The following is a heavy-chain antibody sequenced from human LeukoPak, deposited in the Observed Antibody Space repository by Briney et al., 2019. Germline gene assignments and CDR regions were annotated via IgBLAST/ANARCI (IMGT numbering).Heavy chain of an antibody. CDR2: ISGAGGST. CDR3: AKDRAYGGNSEVVS. D-gene: IGHD4-23*01. Sequence: PGGSLRLSCAASGFTFSSYAMSWVRQAPGKGLEWVPGISGAGGSTYYSDSVKGRFTISRDNAKNTLYLQMNSLRAEDTAVYYCAKDRAYGGNSEVVSWGQGTLVTVSS. CDR1: GFTFSSYA. V-gene: IGHV3-23*01. J-gene: IGHJ5*02.